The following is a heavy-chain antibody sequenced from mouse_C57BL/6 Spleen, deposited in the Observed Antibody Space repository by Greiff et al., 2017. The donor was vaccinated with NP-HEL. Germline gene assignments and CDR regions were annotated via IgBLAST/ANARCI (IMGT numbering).Heavy chain of an antibody. V-gene: IGHV5-4*01. CDR3: ARDRDYYGSSPYYFDY. CDR2: ISDGGSYT. J-gene: IGHJ2*01. CDR1: GFTFSSYA. D-gene: IGHD1-1*01. Sequence: DVHLVESGGGLVKPGGSLKLSCAASGFTFSSYAMSWVRQTPEKRLEWVATISDGGSYTYYPDNVKGRFTISRDNAKNNLYLQMSHLKSEDTAMYYCARDRDYYGSSPYYFDYWGQGTTLTVSS.